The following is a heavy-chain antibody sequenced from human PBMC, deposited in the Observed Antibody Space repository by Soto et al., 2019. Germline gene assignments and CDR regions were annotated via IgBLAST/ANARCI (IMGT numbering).Heavy chain of an antibody. CDR2: ISNDGNSE. Sequence: GWSLRLSCAASGFIFRSFVMHWVRQAPGKGLEWVALISNDGNSEYYADSVKGRFTISRDNYKKTLFVQMNSLRSEDTAVYYCARGTTFGYFEYWGQGA. J-gene: IGHJ4*02. D-gene: IGHD2-2*03. CDR3: ARGTTFGYFEY. CDR1: GFIFRSFV. V-gene: IGHV3-30-3*01.